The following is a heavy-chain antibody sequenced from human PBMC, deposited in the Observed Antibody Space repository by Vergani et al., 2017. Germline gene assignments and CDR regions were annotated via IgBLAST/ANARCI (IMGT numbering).Heavy chain of an antibody. V-gene: IGHV4-61*02. J-gene: IGHJ6*02. Sequence: QVQLQESGPGLVKPSQTLSLTCTVSGGSISSGSYYWSWIRQPAGKGLEWIGRIYTSGSTNYNPSLKSQVTISVDTSKNQFSLKLSSVTAADTAVYYCARSGGYYSYYYYGMDVWGQGTTVTVSS. CDR3: ARSGGYYSYYYYGMDV. CDR2: IYTSGST. CDR1: GGSISSGSYY. D-gene: IGHD3-22*01.